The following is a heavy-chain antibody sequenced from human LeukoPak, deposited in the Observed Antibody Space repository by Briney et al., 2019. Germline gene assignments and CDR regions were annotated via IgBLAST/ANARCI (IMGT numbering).Heavy chain of an antibody. Sequence: SETLSLTCAVYGGSFSGYYWSWIRQPPGKGLEWIGEINHSGSTNYNPSLKSRVTISVDTSKNQFSLKLSSVTAADTAVYYCARHWFELLGFDYWGQGTLVTVSS. J-gene: IGHJ4*02. D-gene: IGHD1-26*01. CDR3: ARHWFELLGFDY. CDR2: INHSGST. V-gene: IGHV4-34*01. CDR1: GGSFSGYY.